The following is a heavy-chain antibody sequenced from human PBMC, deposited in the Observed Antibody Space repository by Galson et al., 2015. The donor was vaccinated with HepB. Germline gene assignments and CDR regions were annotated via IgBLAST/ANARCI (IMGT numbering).Heavy chain of an antibody. D-gene: IGHD6-19*01. Sequence: SLRLSCAASGFTFSSYAMSWVRQAPGKGLEWVSATSGSGGSTYYADSVKGRFTISRDNSKNTLYLQMNSLRAEDTAVYYCAKASYSSGWSKFDYWGQGTLVTVSS. CDR3: AKASYSSGWSKFDY. J-gene: IGHJ4*02. CDR2: TSGSGGST. CDR1: GFTFSSYA. V-gene: IGHV3-23*01.